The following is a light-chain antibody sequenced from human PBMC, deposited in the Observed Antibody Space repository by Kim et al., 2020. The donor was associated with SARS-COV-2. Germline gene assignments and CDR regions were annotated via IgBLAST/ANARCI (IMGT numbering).Light chain of an antibody. J-gene: IGKJ1*01. CDR1: QSVSSTY. V-gene: IGKV3-20*01. CDR3: QQYGRSSWT. CDR2: GAS. Sequence: EDVLTQSPGTLSLSVGERATLSSRASQSVSSTYLAWYQQKPGQAPRLVIYGASNRATGIPDRFSGSGSGTDFTLSISRLEPEDFAVYYCQQYGRSSWTFGQGTKVDIK.